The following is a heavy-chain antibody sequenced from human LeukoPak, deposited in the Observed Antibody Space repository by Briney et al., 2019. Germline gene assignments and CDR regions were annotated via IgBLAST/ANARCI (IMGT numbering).Heavy chain of an antibody. CDR2: ISGSGGST. D-gene: IGHD3-16*02. J-gene: IGHJ4*02. V-gene: IGHV3-23*01. Sequence: TGGSPRLSCAASGFTFSSYAMSWVRQAPGKGLEWVSAISGSGGSTYYADSVKGRFTISRDNSKKTLYLQMNSLRAEDTAVYYCAKTXXXSRXYFDYWXQXTXXXVX. CDR3: AKTXXXSRXYFDY. CDR1: GFTFSSYA.